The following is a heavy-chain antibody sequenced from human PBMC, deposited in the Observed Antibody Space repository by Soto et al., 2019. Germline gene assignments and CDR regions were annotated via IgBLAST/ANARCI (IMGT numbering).Heavy chain of an antibody. CDR2: ISAYNGNT. D-gene: IGHD3-3*01. CDR1: GYTFTSYG. CDR3: ARGEITIFGVVIPPGFMDV. J-gene: IGHJ6*02. V-gene: IGHV1-18*01. Sequence: SVKVSCKASGYTFTSYGISWGRRAPVQGLEWMGWISAYNGNTNYAQKLQGRVTMTTDTSTSTAYMELRSLRSDDTAVYYCARGEITIFGVVIPPGFMDVWGQGTTVTVSS.